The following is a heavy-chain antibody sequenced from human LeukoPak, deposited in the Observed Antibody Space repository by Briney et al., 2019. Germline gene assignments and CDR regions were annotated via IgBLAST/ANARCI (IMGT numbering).Heavy chain of an antibody. CDR2: IFYHVIT. CDR1: GGSISRYY. Sequence: SETLSLTCTVSGGSISRYYWSWIRQTPGKGREWIGDIFYHVITNYNPSLKTRVTISVDTSNTQFSLKLSSVTPASTAVYYCPRHTDIAPLTSLKYWGQGTLVTVSS. CDR3: PRHTDIAPLTSLKY. D-gene: IGHD2-2*01. J-gene: IGHJ4*02. V-gene: IGHV4-59*08.